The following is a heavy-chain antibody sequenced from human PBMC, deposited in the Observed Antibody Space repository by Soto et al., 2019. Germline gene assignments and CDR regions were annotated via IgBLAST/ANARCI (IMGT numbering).Heavy chain of an antibody. J-gene: IGHJ6*03. V-gene: IGHV4-59*01. Sequence: SETLSLTCTVSGGSISSYYWSWIRQPPGKGLEWIGYIYYSGSTNYNPSLKSRVTISVDTSKNQFSLKLSSVTAADTAVYYCARDKLPSSGGYYYYMDVWGKGTTVTVSS. CDR2: IYYSGST. D-gene: IGHD3-3*01. CDR1: GGSISSYY. CDR3: ARDKLPSSGGYYYYMDV.